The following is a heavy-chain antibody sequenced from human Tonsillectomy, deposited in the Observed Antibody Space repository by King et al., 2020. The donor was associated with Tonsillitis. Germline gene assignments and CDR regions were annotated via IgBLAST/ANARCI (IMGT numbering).Heavy chain of an antibody. CDR1: XFTFSSYA. CDR2: IYSAVSST. CDR3: AKXGXXXXXGXXXNLYXXY. V-gene: IGHV3-23*03. D-gene: IGHD3-10*01. Sequence: QLVQSGGGXVQPGGSLRXSXAVSXFTFSSYAMSXVRQAPGKGLEWVSVIYSAVSSTYFADSVKGRFTISRDNSKNTLYLQMNSLRAEDTAVYYCAKXGXXXXXGXXXNLYXXYWXXXTLVTVXX. J-gene: IGHJ4*01.